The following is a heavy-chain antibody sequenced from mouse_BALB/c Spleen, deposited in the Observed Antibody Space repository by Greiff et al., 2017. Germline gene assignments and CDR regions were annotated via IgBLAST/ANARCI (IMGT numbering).Heavy chain of an antibody. J-gene: IGHJ2*01. Sequence: LVESGGGLVQPGGSLRLSCATSGFTFTDYYMSRVRQPPGKALEWLGFIRNKANGYTTEYSASVNGRFTISRDNSQSILYLQMNTLRAEDSATYYCARADYYGSSPDFDYWGQGTTLTVSS. D-gene: IGHD1-1*01. CDR3: ARADYYGSSPDFDY. V-gene: IGHV7-3*02. CDR2: IRNKANGYTT. CDR1: GFTFTDYY.